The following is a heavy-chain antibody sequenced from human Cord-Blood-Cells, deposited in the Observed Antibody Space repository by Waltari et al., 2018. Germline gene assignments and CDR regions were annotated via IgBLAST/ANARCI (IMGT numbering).Heavy chain of an antibody. CDR3: ARASTLNWFDP. V-gene: IGHV1-2*02. Sequence: QVQLVQSGAEVKKPGASVQVSCKASGYPFTRYSMHWVRQATGHGLEWKGWINPNSGGTNYAQKSQGRVTMTRDTSISTAYMELSRLRSDDTAVYYCARASTLNWFDPWGQGTLVTVSS. J-gene: IGHJ5*02. CDR1: GYPFTRYS. CDR2: INPNSGGT.